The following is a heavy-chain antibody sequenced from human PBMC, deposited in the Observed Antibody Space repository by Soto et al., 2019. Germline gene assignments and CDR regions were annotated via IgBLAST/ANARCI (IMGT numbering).Heavy chain of an antibody. V-gene: IGHV1-18*04. CDR1: GYTFTTYG. J-gene: IGHJ5*02. CDR3: ARDRYYYGSGSYYISWFDP. Sequence: GASVKVSCKTSGYTFTTYGVSWVRQAPGQGLEWMGWISAYNGNTNYAQKLQGRVTMTTDTSTSTAYMELRGLRSYDTAVYYCARDRYYYGSGSYYISWFDPWGQGTLVTVSS. D-gene: IGHD3-10*01. CDR2: ISAYNGNT.